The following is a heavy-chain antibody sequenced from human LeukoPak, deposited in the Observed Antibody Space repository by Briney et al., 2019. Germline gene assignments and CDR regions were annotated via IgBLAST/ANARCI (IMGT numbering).Heavy chain of an antibody. Sequence: ASVKVSCKASGYTSTSYDINWVRQATGQGLEWMGWMNPNSGNTGYAQKFQGRVTITRNTSISTAYMELSSLRSEDTAVYYCARGVFYCSSTSCYNYYYMDVWGKGTTVTVSS. J-gene: IGHJ6*03. V-gene: IGHV1-8*03. CDR3: ARGVFYCSSTSCYNYYYMDV. CDR2: MNPNSGNT. CDR1: GYTSTSYD. D-gene: IGHD2-2*02.